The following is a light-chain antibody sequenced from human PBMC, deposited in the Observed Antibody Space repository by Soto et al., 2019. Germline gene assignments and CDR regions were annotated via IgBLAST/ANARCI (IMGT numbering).Light chain of an antibody. V-gene: IGKV3-11*01. CDR2: DAS. CDR3: QQRSNWPPIT. CDR1: QSVSIK. J-gene: IGKJ5*01. Sequence: EIVMTQSPATLSVSPGERATLSSRASQSVSIKLAWYQQKPGQAPRLLIYDASNRATGIPARFSGSGSGTDFTLTISSLEPEDFAVYYCQQRSNWPPITFGQGTRLEIK.